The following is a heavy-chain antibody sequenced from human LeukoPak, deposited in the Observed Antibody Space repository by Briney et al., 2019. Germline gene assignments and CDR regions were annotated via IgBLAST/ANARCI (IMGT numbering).Heavy chain of an antibody. CDR3: AREGQWVVGDLDH. CDR2: LSGDGRIK. V-gene: IGHV3-74*01. Sequence: QPGGSLRLSCAASGFTFSAYWMHWVRQVPGKGLVWVSRLSGDGRIKSNADSVKGRFTVSRDNAKNTMYLQMNSLRVEDTAVYYCAREGQWVVGDLDHSGQGTLVAVSS. CDR1: GFTFSAYW. D-gene: IGHD6-19*01. J-gene: IGHJ4*02.